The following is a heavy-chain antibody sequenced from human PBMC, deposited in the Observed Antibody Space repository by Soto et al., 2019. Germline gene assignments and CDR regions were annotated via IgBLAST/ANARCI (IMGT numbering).Heavy chain of an antibody. CDR2: IYHSGST. CDR3: ARGGGYTFAY. CDR1: GGSISSGGYS. J-gene: IGHJ4*02. Sequence: SETLSLTCAVSGGSISSGGYSWSWIRQPPGKGLEWIGYIYHSGSTYYNPSLKSRVTISVDRSKNQFSLKLSSVTAAGTAVYYCARGGGYTFAYWGQGTLVTVSS. V-gene: IGHV4-30-2*01. D-gene: IGHD3-16*01.